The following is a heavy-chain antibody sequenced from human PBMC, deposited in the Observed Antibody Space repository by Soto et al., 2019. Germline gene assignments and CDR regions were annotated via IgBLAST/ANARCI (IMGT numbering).Heavy chain of an antibody. CDR1: GGSIRNYY. CDR3: AILKRGYSYPSSIHL. Sequence: SATLSLTCPVSGGSIRNYYWSLIRLPPGKGLEHIGYIFSSGSTNYNPSLKSRVAISVDTSTNQFALKLRSVTAADTATYYCAILKRGYSYPSSIHLWGRGTLVTGST. V-gene: IGHV4-59*01. CDR2: IFSSGST. J-gene: IGHJ4*01. D-gene: IGHD5-18*01.